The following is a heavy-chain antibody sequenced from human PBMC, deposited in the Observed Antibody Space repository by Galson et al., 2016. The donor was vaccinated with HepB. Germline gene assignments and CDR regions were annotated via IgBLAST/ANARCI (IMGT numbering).Heavy chain of an antibody. CDR3: VRARCSGGSCYLLDGMGV. J-gene: IGHJ6*02. V-gene: IGHV3-48*02. Sequence: SLRLSCAASGFTFSGYSMNWVRQAPGKGLEWVSYISSSSGTIYYTDSVKGRFTISRDNAKNSLYLQMNSLRDEDTAVYYCVRARCSGGSCYLLDGMGVWGQGTTVTVSS. CDR1: GFTFSGYS. D-gene: IGHD2-15*01. CDR2: ISSSSGTI.